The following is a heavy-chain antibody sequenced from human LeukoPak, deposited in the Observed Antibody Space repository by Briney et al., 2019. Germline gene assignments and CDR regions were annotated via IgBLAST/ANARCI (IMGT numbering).Heavy chain of an antibody. J-gene: IGHJ6*03. V-gene: IGHV1-69*06. CDR1: GYTFTSYG. CDR3: ARGRIQDYYYYYMDV. CDR2: IIPIFGTA. Sequence: SVKVSCKASGYTFTSYGISWVRQAPGQGLEWMGGIIPIFGTANYAQKFQGRVTITADKSTSTSYMELSSLRSEDTAVYYCARGRIQDYYYYYMDVWGKGTTVTVSS.